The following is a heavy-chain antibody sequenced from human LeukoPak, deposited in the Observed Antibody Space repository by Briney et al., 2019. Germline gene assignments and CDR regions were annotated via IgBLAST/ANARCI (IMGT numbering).Heavy chain of an antibody. CDR1: GGSISGYY. D-gene: IGHD4-11*01. Sequence: PSETLSLTCTVSGGSISGYYWSWIRQPPGKGLEWIGYIYYSGSTNYNPSLKSRVTISVDTSKNQFSLKLSSVTAADTAVYYCARAGSNWQNYYYYYMDVWGKGTTVTVSS. V-gene: IGHV4-59*01. J-gene: IGHJ6*03. CDR2: IYYSGST. CDR3: ARAGSNWQNYYYYYMDV.